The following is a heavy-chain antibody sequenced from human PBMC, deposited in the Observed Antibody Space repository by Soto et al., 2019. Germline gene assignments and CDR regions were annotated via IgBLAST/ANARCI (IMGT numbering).Heavy chain of an antibody. Sequence: QVQLQESGPGVVKPSETLSLSCTVSGGSISKFYWSWIRKTAGKGLEWMGRVYATGTTDYNHSLRSRVSMSVDISKKTFSLRLTSVTAADTGVYYCVRDGSKTLRDWFDPWGQGKSVTVSS. V-gene: IGHV4-4*07. CDR2: VYATGTT. CDR3: VRDGSKTLRDWFDP. J-gene: IGHJ5*02. CDR1: GGSISKFY.